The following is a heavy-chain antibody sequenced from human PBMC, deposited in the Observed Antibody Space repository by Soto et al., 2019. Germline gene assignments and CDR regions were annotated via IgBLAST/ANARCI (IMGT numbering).Heavy chain of an antibody. CDR2: IYYSGST. V-gene: IGHV4-31*03. Sequence: SEPLSLTCTVSGGSISSGGYYWSWIRQHPGKGLEWIGYIYYSGSTYYNTSLKRRITISVDTSKNQFSLKLSSVTAEDTAMYYCARKTSRNGCFDYWGQGTLVTVSS. J-gene: IGHJ4*02. CDR3: ARKTSRNGCFDY. CDR1: GGSISSGGYY.